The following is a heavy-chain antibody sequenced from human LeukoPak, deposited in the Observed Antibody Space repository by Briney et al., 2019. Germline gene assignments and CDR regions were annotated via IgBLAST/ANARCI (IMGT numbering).Heavy chain of an antibody. Sequence: SETLSLTCSVSGGSMSSSSHYWDWIRQPPGKGLEWIGGINYSGSTYYNPSLQSRVTISRDTSNNQFSLKLGSVTASDTAVYYCATSAHIEVGTAPPPDYWGQGTLVTVTS. V-gene: IGHV4-39*01. D-gene: IGHD2-21*02. CDR2: INYSGST. CDR3: ATSAHIEVGTAPPPDY. CDR1: GGSMSSSSHY. J-gene: IGHJ4*02.